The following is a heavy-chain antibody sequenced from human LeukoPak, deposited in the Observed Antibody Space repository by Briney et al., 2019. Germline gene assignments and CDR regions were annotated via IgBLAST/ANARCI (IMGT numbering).Heavy chain of an antibody. Sequence: SETLSLTCTVSGGSITSSYCSWIRQPPGKGLEWIGYIYYSGGTNYNPSLRSRVTMSVDTSKKQFSLKLNSVTAADTAVYFCARNSGPLRGNWFDPWGQGTLVTVSS. D-gene: IGHD3-10*01. V-gene: IGHV4-59*08. CDR1: GGSITSSY. J-gene: IGHJ5*02. CDR2: IYYSGGT. CDR3: ARNSGPLRGNWFDP.